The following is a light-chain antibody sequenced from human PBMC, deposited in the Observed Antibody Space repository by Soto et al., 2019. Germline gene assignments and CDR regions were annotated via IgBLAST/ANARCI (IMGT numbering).Light chain of an antibody. V-gene: IGLV2-14*01. Sequence: QSALTQPASVSGSPGQSIAISCTGTSSDVGGYTYVSWYQQHPGKAPKLMIYDVSSRPSGVSDRFSGSKSGNKASLTISGLQSEDEADYYCSLYTSTHSYVFGTGTKLTVL. CDR1: SSDVGGYTY. CDR3: SLYTSTHSYV. J-gene: IGLJ1*01. CDR2: DVS.